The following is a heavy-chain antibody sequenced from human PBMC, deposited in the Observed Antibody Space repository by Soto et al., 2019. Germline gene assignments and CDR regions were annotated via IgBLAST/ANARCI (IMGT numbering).Heavy chain of an antibody. CDR2: IIPILGIA. V-gene: IGHV1-69*08. CDR3: ARDPWNGNGMDV. J-gene: IGHJ6*02. CDR1: GGTFSSYT. D-gene: IGHD1-1*01. Sequence: QVQLVQSGAEVKKPGSSVKVSCKASGGTFSSYTISWVRQAPGQGLEWMGRIIPILGIANYAQKFQGRVTITADKSTSTAYMELSSLRSEDTAVYYGARDPWNGNGMDVWGQGTTVTVSS.